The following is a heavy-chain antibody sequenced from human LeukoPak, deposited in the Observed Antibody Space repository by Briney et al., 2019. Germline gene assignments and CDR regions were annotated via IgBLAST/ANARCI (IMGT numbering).Heavy chain of an antibody. CDR1: GFTFSSYA. D-gene: IGHD3-22*01. J-gene: IGHJ4*02. CDR2: ISGSGGST. CDR3: AKAPFSSGYLGYFDY. V-gene: IGHV3-23*01. Sequence: GGSLRPSCAASGFTFSSYAMSWVRQAPGKGLEWVSAISGSGGSTYYADSVKGRFPISRDNSKNPLYLQMNSLRAEDTAVYYCAKAPFSSGYLGYFDYWGQGTLVTVSS.